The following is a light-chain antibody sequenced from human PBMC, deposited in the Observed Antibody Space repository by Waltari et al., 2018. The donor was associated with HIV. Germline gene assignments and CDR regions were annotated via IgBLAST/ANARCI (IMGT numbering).Light chain of an antibody. CDR1: SSHIGAGYD. V-gene: IGLV1-40*03. J-gene: IGLJ2*01. Sequence: QSVLTQPPPISGAPGPRITVSCSGTSSHIGAGYDVHWYQHLPGTAPNLLLYKNKNRPSGVPDRFSASKSDASASLAITGLQAADEGDYFCQSYDTSLSAWVFGGGTRLTVL. CDR3: QSYDTSLSAWV. CDR2: KNK.